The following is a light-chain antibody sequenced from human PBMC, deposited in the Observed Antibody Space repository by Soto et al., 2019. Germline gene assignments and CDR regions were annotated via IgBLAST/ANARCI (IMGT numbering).Light chain of an antibody. J-gene: IGKJ1*01. Sequence: EIVMTQSPATLSVSPGERATLSCRASQSVSSNLAWYQQKPGQAPRLLIYGASTRATGIPARFSGSGSGTEFTLTLSRLQSEDFVVYYCQQYNNWSPWTFGQGTQVEIQ. V-gene: IGKV3-15*01. CDR1: QSVSSN. CDR2: GAS. CDR3: QQYNNWSPWT.